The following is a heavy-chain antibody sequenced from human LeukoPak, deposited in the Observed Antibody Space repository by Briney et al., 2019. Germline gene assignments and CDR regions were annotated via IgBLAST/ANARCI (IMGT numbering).Heavy chain of an antibody. J-gene: IGHJ4*02. D-gene: IGHD3-3*01. V-gene: IGHV3-30*02. CDR3: AKDKGEYYDFWSGYSVFLY. CDR1: GFTFSNYG. Sequence: PGGSLRLSCAASGFTFSNYGIHWVRQAPGKGLEWVAFIRNDGSDKYYADSVEGRFTMSRDDSKNTLYLQMNSLRAEDTAVYYCAKDKGEYYDFWSGYSVFLYWGQGTLVTVSS. CDR2: IRNDGSDK.